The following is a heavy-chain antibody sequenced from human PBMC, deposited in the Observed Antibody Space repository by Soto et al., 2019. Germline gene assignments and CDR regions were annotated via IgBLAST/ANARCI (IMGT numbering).Heavy chain of an antibody. J-gene: IGHJ6*02. CDR3: ARRFXAITMVRGVIGGYGMDV. Sequence: GESLKISCKGSGYSFTSYWIGWVRQMPGKGLEWMGIIYPGDSDTRYSPSFQGQVTISADKSISTAYLQWSSLKASDTAMYYCARRFXAITMVRGVIGGYGMDVWGQGTTVTVSS. V-gene: IGHV5-51*01. D-gene: IGHD3-10*01. CDR2: IYPGDSDT. CDR1: GYSFTSYW.